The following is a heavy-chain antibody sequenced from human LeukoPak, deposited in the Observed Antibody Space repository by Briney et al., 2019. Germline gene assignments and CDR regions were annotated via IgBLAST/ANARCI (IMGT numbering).Heavy chain of an antibody. V-gene: IGHV3-48*01. CDR2: ISSSSSTI. CDR3: ARGIFGYYGSGPDY. CDR1: RFTFSSYS. J-gene: IGHJ4*02. D-gene: IGHD3-10*01. Sequence: PGGSRRLACAASRFTFSSYSMNWVRQAAGKVLEWVSYISSSSSTIYYADSVKGRFTISRDNAKNSLYLQMNSLRAEDTAVYYCARGIFGYYGSGPDYWGQGTLVTVSS.